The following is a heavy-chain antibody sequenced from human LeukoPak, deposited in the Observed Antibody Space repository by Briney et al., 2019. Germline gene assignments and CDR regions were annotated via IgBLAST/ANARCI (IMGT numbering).Heavy chain of an antibody. V-gene: IGHV3-30*02. CDR1: GFTFSRYG. CDR2: IRKDGSDK. Sequence: GGSLRLSCGASGFTFSRYGMHWVRQAPGKGLEWVTYIRKDGSDKYYADSVKGRFAISRDSSKNMVYLQMTSLSAEDTALYYCAKDSTGAFDYWGQGTLVSVSS. CDR3: AKDSTGAFDY. J-gene: IGHJ4*02. D-gene: IGHD1-14*01.